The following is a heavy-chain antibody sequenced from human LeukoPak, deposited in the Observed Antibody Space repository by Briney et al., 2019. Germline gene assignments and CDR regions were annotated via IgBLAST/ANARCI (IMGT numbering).Heavy chain of an antibody. CDR2: ISSSSSYI. D-gene: IGHD5-12*01. Sequence: GGSLRLSCAASGFTFSSYSMNWVRQAPGKGLEWVSSISSSSSYIYYADSVKGRFTISRDNAKNSLYLQMNSLRAEDTAVYYCARDPSIKDILAFDIWGQGTMVTVSS. J-gene: IGHJ3*02. V-gene: IGHV3-21*01. CDR1: GFTFSSYS. CDR3: ARDPSIKDILAFDI.